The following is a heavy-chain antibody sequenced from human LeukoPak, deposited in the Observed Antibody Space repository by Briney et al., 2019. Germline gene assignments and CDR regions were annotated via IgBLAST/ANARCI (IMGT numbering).Heavy chain of an antibody. CDR3: ASELGTTVTTNPDDAFDI. D-gene: IGHD4-17*01. Sequence: GASVKVSCKASGGTFSSYAISWVRQAPGQGLEWMGGIIPIFGTANYAQKFQGRVTITADESTSTAYMELSSLRSEDTAVYYCASELGTTVTTNPDDAFDIWGQGTMVTVSS. J-gene: IGHJ3*02. CDR1: GGTFSSYA. CDR2: IIPIFGTA. V-gene: IGHV1-69*13.